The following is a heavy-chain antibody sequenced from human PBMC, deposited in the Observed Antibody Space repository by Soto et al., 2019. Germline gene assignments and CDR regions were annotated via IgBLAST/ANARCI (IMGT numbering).Heavy chain of an antibody. J-gene: IGHJ4*02. D-gene: IGHD6-6*01. Sequence: QVQLVESGGGLVKPGGSLRLSCAASGFTFRDYYMSWICQAPGKGLEWVSYISTSGNTIYYADSVKGRFTLSRDNAKNSLYLQMNRLRVEDTAVYYCARENVAARTDYWGQGALVTVSS. CDR2: ISTSGNTI. CDR1: GFTFRDYY. CDR3: ARENVAARTDY. V-gene: IGHV3-11*01.